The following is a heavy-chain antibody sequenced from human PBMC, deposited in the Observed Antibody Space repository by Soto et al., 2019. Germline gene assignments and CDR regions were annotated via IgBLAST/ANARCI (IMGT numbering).Heavy chain of an antibody. Sequence: QVQLVESGGGVVQPGRSLRLSCAASGFTFSHYPMHWVRQAPGQGLEWLGLINPKSGNTGYAQKFQGRVTMTRDTSLSTAYMELSSLRSDDTAVYFCASHSTRYRLEFWGQGTLVTVSS. V-gene: IGHV1-2*02. CDR2: INPKSGNT. D-gene: IGHD3-3*01. J-gene: IGHJ4*02. CDR3: ASHSTRYRLEF. CDR1: GFTFSHYP.